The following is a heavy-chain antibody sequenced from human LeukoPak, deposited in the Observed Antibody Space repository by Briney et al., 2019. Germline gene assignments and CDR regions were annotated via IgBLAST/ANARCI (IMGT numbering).Heavy chain of an antibody. V-gene: IGHV1-2*02. Sequence: ASVKVSCKASGYTFTGYYMHWVRQAPGQGLEWMGWINPNSGATNYEQKFQGRVTMTRDTPISTAYMELSRLRSDDTAVYYCARDHPTFVLFDPWGQGTLVTVSS. CDR1: GYTFTGYY. CDR3: ARDHPTFVLFDP. D-gene: IGHD1-1*01. J-gene: IGHJ5*02. CDR2: INPNSGAT.